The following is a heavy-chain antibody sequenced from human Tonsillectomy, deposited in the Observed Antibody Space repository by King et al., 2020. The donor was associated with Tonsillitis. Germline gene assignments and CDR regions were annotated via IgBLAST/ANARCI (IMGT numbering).Heavy chain of an antibody. V-gene: IGHV4-59*01. CDR2: IYYSGST. CDR3: ARGSGGSWYNNYYYGMDV. Sequence: QLQESGPGLVKPSETLSLTCTVSGGSISSYYWSWIRQPPGKGLEWIGYIYYSGSTNYNPSLKSRVTISVDTSKNQFSLKLSSVTAAATSVYYCARGSGGSWYNNYYYGMDVWGQGTTVTVSS. D-gene: IGHD6-13*01. CDR1: GGSISSYY. J-gene: IGHJ6*02.